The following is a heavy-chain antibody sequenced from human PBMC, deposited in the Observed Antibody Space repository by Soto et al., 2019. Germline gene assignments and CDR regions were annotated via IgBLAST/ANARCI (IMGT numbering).Heavy chain of an antibody. CDR1: GFTFSRYW. J-gene: IGHJ4*02. Sequence: EVQLVESGGGLVQPGGSLRLSCGASGFTFSRYWMHWVRQVPGKGLVGVSRSSSDGSWTGYADSVKGRFTISRDNDRNTVFLQMTSLRAEDPAVYYCVREGGYSGYLDNWGQGTQVTVAS. CDR3: VREGGYSGYLDN. CDR2: SSSDGSWT. D-gene: IGHD5-12*01. V-gene: IGHV3-74*01.